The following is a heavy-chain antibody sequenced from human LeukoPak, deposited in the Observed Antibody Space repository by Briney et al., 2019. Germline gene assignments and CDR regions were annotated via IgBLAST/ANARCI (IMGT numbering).Heavy chain of an antibody. CDR2: IYSSGST. J-gene: IGHJ6*03. D-gene: IGHD3-9*01. V-gene: IGHV4-4*09. Sequence: SETLSLTCSVSGGSISTYYWSWIRQSPGKGLEWIGYIYSSGSTKYNPSLSSRVSMSVDMSKNQLSLRLSFVTAADTAVYYCARQAQYYDISTTYYKDYYYHYMDVWGKGTTVTVSS. CDR3: ARQAQYYDISTTYYKDYYYHYMDV. CDR1: GGSISTYY.